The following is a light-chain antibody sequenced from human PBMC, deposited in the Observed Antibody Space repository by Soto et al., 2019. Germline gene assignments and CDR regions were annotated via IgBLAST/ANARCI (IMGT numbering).Light chain of an antibody. CDR3: MQGTHRPQT. CDR2: KVS. Sequence: DVVMTQSPLSLPVTLGQPASISCRSSQSLVYSDGNTYLTWFQQRPGQSPRRLIYKVSNRDSGVPDRFSGSGSGTDFTLKISRVDAEDVGVYYCMQGTHRPQTFGQGTKVEIK. CDR1: QSLVYSDGNTY. V-gene: IGKV2-30*01. J-gene: IGKJ1*01.